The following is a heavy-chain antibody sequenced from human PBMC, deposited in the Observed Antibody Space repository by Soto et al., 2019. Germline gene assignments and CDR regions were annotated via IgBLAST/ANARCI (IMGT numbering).Heavy chain of an antibody. V-gene: IGHV3-30-3*01. CDR2: ISYDGSNK. CDR3: ARFQGAVNYFDY. CDR1: GFTFSSYA. J-gene: IGHJ4*02. Sequence: GGSLRLSCAASGFTFSSYAMHWVRQAPGKGLEWVAVISYDGSNKYYADSVKGRFTISRDNSKNTLYLQMNSLRAEDTAVYYCARFQGAVNYFDYWGQGTLVTVSS. D-gene: IGHD6-19*01.